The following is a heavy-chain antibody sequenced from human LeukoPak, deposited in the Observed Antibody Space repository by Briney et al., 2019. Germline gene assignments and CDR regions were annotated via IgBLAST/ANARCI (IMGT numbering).Heavy chain of an antibody. CDR2: IYYSGTT. Sequence: PSETLSLTCTVSGGSITSYYWSWIRQPPGKGLEWIGYIYYSGTTNYNPPLKSRVTISVETSKNQFSLKLRSVTAADTAVYYCARGSYHKDYWGQGTLVTVSS. J-gene: IGHJ4*02. V-gene: IGHV4-59*12. CDR1: GGSITSYY. CDR3: ARGSYHKDY. D-gene: IGHD3-10*01.